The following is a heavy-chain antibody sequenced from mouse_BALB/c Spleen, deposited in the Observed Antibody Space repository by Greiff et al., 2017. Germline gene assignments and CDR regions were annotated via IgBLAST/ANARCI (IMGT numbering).Heavy chain of an antibody. V-gene: IGHV1-31*01. Sequence: VQLQQSGPELVKPGASVKISCKASGYSFTGYYMHWVKQSHVKSLEWIGRINPYNGATSYNQNFKDKASLTVDKSSSTAYMELHSLTSEDSAVYYCARSDYYGSSLYFDYWGQGTTLTVSS. CDR1: GYSFTGYY. J-gene: IGHJ2*01. D-gene: IGHD1-1*01. CDR3: ARSDYYGSSLYFDY. CDR2: INPYNGAT.